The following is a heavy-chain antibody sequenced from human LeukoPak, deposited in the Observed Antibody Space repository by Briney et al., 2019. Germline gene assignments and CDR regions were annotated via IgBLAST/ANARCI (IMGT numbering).Heavy chain of an antibody. CDR1: GGSINSHY. CDR3: ARDGNGSRAFDY. D-gene: IGHD2-15*01. V-gene: IGHV4-4*07. J-gene: IGHJ4*02. Sequence: PSETLSLTCTVSGGSINSHYWSWIRQPAGKGLEWIGRIYTSGSTNYNPSLKSRVTISVDKSNNQFSLNLTSVTAADTAVYYCARDGNGSRAFDYWGQGTLVTVFS. CDR2: IYTSGST.